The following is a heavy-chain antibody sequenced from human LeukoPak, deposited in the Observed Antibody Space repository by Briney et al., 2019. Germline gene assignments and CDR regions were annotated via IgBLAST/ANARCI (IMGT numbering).Heavy chain of an antibody. J-gene: IGHJ4*02. D-gene: IGHD4-17*01. Sequence: ASVNVSCKASGYTFTSYPMHWVRQAPGQRLEWMGWINTGNGDTKYSQKFQGRVTITRDTSASAAYMELSSLRSEDTAVYYCARVGLRSYFDYWGQGTLVTVSS. CDR2: INTGNGDT. CDR3: ARVGLRSYFDY. V-gene: IGHV1-3*04. CDR1: GYTFTSYP.